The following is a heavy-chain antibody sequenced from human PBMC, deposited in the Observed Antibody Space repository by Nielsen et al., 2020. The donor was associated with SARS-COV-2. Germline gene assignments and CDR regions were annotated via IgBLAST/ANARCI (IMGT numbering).Heavy chain of an antibody. J-gene: IGHJ3*02. CDR3: ARDQRKGYYDFWSGYFAFDI. Sequence: WVRQAPGQRLEWMGWINAGNGNTKYSQKFQGRVTITRDTSASTAYMELSSLRSEDTAVYYCARDQRKGYYDFWSGYFAFDIWGQGTMVTVSS. V-gene: IGHV1-3*01. CDR2: INAGNGNT. D-gene: IGHD3-3*01.